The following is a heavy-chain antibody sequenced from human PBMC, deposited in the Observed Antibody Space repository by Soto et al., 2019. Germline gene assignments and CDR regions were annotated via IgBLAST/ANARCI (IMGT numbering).Heavy chain of an antibody. D-gene: IGHD3-10*01. CDR1: GFTFSDYW. Sequence: VQLVESGGGLVQPGGSLRLSCAASGFTFSDYWMTWVRQAPGKGLEWVANINKGGGDKYYADSLKGRFTISRDNAKNLLYFQMSSLRTGGKAVYYWARGSSFGDPGGWLDRWGQGTLV. V-gene: IGHV3-7*01. J-gene: IGHJ4*02. CDR3: ARGSSFGDPGGWLDR. CDR2: INKGGGDK.